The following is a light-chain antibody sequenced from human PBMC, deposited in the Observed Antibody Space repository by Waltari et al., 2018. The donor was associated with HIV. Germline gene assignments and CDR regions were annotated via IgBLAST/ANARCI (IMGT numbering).Light chain of an antibody. V-gene: IGLV2-8*01. CDR1: SSDVGGYNY. CDR2: EVS. CDR3: SSYAGSNDFGV. Sequence: QSALTQPPSASGSPGQSVTISCTGTSSDVGGYNYVSWYQQHPGKAPKLMIYEVSKRPSGVPARFSGSKSGNTASLTVSVLQAEDEADYYCSSYAGSNDFGVFGGGTKLTVL. J-gene: IGLJ2*01.